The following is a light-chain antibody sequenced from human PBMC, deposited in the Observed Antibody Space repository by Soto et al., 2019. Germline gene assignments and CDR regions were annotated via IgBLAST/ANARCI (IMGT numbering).Light chain of an antibody. V-gene: IGKV3-15*01. J-gene: IGKJ1*01. CDR3: QQYNNWPRT. Sequence: IEVTQSPSSLAASLGDRVTITCRASQTIGTYLAWYQQKPGQAPRLLIYGASTRATGIPARFSGSGSGTEFTLTISSLQSEDFAVYYCQQYNNWPRTFGQGTKVDIK. CDR1: QTIGTY. CDR2: GAS.